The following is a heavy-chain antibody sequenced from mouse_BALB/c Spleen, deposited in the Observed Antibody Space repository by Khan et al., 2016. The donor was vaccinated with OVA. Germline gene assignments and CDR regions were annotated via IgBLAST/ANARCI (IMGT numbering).Heavy chain of an antibody. D-gene: IGHD2-14*01. CDR3: AGGGYGGFAY. V-gene: IGHV1-85*01. J-gene: IGHJ3*01. Sequence: QVQLQQSGAELVKPGASVKLSCKASGYTFTSYDINWVRQRPEQGLEWIGWIFPGDGGTKYNEKFKDKATLTTDKSSSTAYMQLSRLTSDGSAVFFCAGGGYGGFAYWGQGTLITVSA. CDR1: GYTFTSYD. CDR2: IFPGDGGT.